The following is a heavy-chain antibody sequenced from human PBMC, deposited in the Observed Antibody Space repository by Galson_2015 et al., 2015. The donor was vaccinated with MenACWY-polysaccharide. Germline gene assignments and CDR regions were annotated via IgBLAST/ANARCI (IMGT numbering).Heavy chain of an antibody. D-gene: IGHD6-13*01. J-gene: IGHJ4*02. CDR2: MNPNSGNT. CDR1: GYTFGSRD. Sequence: SVKVSCKASGYTFGSRDINWVRQATGQGLEWMGWMNPNSGNTGYAQKFKGRVTMTRNTSITTAYMELSSLRSEDTAVYYCAKVGPRSSWTMGIDYWGQGTLVTVSS. CDR3: AKVGPRSSWTMGIDY. V-gene: IGHV1-8*01.